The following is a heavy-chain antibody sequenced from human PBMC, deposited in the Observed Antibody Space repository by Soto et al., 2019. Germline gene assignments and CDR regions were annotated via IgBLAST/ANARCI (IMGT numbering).Heavy chain of an antibody. Sequence: ASVNVSFKAAGYTLTSYCLSWVRPAPGQLLEGMGWISAYNGNTNYAQELQGRVTMTTDTATSTAYMELRGLRSDDTAVYYCAKTTYGYWFDYWGDGTLVTVSS. D-gene: IGHD5-18*01. CDR2: ISAYNGNT. J-gene: IGHJ4*01. CDR1: GYTLTSYC. CDR3: AKTTYGYWFDY. V-gene: IGHV1-18*04.